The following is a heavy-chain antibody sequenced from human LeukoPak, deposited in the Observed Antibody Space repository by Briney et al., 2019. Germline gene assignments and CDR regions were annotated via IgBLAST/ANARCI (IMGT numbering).Heavy chain of an antibody. CDR3: ARSPHKYSSSKDFDY. Sequence: SETLSLTCTVSGGSIGSYYWSWIRQPAGKGLEWIGRIYTSGSTNYNPSLKSRVTMSVDTSKNQFSLKLSSVTAADTAVYYCARSPHKYSSSKDFDYWGQGTLVTVSS. J-gene: IGHJ4*02. D-gene: IGHD6-6*01. CDR2: IYTSGST. CDR1: GGSIGSYY. V-gene: IGHV4-4*07.